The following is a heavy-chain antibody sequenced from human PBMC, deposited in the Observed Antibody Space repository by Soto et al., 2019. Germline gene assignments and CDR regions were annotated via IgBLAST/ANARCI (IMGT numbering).Heavy chain of an antibody. CDR2: ITATNCNT. D-gene: IGHD3-16*01. J-gene: IGHJ4*02. Sequence: QVQLVQSGAEVKKPGASVKVSCKASGYTFTSSGISWVRQALGQGLEWMGWITATNCNTNDGLKLQGRVNMTTDTNTSAAYMERRRLRDDDTALCYCARVDGDYVWESCLTQGYDYWGQGSLV. CDR3: ARVDGDYVWESCLTQGYDY. CDR1: GYTFTSSG. V-gene: IGHV1-18*01.